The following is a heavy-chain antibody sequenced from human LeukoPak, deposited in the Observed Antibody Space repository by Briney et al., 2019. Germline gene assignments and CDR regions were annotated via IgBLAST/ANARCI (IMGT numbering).Heavy chain of an antibody. CDR1: GFTFSSYS. J-gene: IGHJ3*02. CDR3: ARDSWAGTTSKRVPMRDAFDI. CDR2: ISSSSSYI. D-gene: IGHD1-14*01. V-gene: IGHV3-21*01. Sequence: GGSLRLSCAASGFTFSSYSMNWVRQAPGKGLEWVSSISSSSSYIYYADSVKGRFTISRDNAKNSLYLQMNSLRAEDTAVYYCARDSWAGTTSKRVPMRDAFDIWGQGTMVTVSS.